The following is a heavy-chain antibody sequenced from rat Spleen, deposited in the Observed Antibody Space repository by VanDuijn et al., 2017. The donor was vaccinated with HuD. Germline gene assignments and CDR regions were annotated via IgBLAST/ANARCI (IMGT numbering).Heavy chain of an antibody. CDR2: IWTSGNT. V-gene: IGHV2-43*01. D-gene: IGHD1-4*01. CDR3: ARSGAD. CDR1: GFSLTSFH. J-gene: IGHJ2*01. Sequence: QVQLKESGPGLVQPSQTLSLTCNVSGFSLTSFHVSWVRQPPGKGLEWMGVIWTSGNTDYNSTLKSRLSISRDTSKSQVFLKMISLQTEDTATYYCARSGADWGQGVMVTVSS.